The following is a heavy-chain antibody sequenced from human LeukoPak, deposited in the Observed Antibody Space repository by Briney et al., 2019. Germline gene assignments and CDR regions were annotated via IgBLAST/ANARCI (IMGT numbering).Heavy chain of an antibody. J-gene: IGHJ6*03. CDR3: ARHPIVVVPAAGYYMDV. CDR2: INPNSGGT. D-gene: IGHD2-2*01. V-gene: IGHV1-2*02. Sequence: ASVKVSCKASGYTFTGYYMHWVRQAPGQGLEWMGWINPNSGGTNYAQKLQGRVTMTTDTSTSTAYMELRSLRSDDTAVYYCARHPIVVVPAAGYYMDVWGKGTTVTVSS. CDR1: GYTFTGYY.